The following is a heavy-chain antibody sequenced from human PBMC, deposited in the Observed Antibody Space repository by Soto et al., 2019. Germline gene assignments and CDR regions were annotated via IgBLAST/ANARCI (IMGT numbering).Heavy chain of an antibody. Sequence: QVQLQESGPGLVQPSGTLSLTCAVSGGSITSHDWWSWVRQPPGKGLEWIGEIHHSGTTNYNPSFKSRVTISVAKSKNQFSLKLSSVTAADTAMFYCASQGFYTMGVWGRGTTVTVSS. CDR2: IHHSGTT. CDR1: GGSITSHDW. J-gene: IGHJ6*02. V-gene: IGHV4-4*02. D-gene: IGHD4-4*01. CDR3: ASQGFYTMGV.